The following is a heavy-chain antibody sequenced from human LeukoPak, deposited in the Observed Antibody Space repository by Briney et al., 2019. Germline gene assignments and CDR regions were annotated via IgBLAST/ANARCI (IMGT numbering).Heavy chain of an antibody. J-gene: IGHJ6*03. CDR3: ARTPRITIFGVVTHYYMDV. V-gene: IGHV1-8*03. D-gene: IGHD3-3*01. CDR1: GYTFTSYD. CDR2: MNPNSGNT. Sequence: ASVKVSCKASGYTFTSYDINWVRQATGQGLEWMGWMNPNSGNTGYAQKFQGRVTITRNTSISTAYMELSSLRSEDTAVYYCARTPRITIFGVVTHYYMDVWGKGTTVTVPS.